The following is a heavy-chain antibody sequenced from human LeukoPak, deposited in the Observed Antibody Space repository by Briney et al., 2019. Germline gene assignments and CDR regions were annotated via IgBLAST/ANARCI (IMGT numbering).Heavy chain of an antibody. CDR2: ISAYNGNT. Sequence: ASVKVSCKASGYTFTSYGISWVRQAPGQGLEWMGWISAYNGNTNYAQKLQGRVTMTTDTSTSTAYMELRRLRSGDTAVYYCARLSVPAAISGYSGQGCLVTLSS. CDR1: GYTFTSYG. J-gene: IGHJ4*02. V-gene: IGHV1-18*01. D-gene: IGHD2-2*01. CDR3: ARLSVPAAISGY.